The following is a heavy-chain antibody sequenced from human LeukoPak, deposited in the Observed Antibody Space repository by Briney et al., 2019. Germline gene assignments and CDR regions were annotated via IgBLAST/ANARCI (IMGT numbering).Heavy chain of an antibody. CDR3: ASRPRKAAAGAVGGDY. D-gene: IGHD6-13*01. J-gene: IGHJ4*02. Sequence: SETLSLTCAVYGGSFSGYYWSWLRQPPGKGLEWIGEINHSGSTNYNPSLKSRVTISVDTSKNQFSLKLSSVTAADTAVYYCASRPRKAAAGAVGGDYWGQGTLVTVSS. V-gene: IGHV4-34*01. CDR1: GGSFSGYY. CDR2: INHSGST.